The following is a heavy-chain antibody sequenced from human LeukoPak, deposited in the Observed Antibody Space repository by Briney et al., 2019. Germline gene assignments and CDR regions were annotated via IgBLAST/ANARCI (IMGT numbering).Heavy chain of an antibody. CDR2: LYSDGNT. D-gene: IGHD1-14*01. CDR1: GFTVITND. CDR3: ARGVEPLAANTLAY. J-gene: IGHJ4*02. Sequence: GGSLRLSCAASGFTVITNDMTWFRQTPGKGLEWVSVLYSDGNTKYADSVQGRFTISRDNSKNTLYLEMNSLSPDDTAVYYCARGVEPLAANTLAYWGQGTLVTVSS. V-gene: IGHV3-53*01.